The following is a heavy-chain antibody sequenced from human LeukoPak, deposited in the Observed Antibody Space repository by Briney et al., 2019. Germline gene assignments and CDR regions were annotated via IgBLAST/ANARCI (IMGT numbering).Heavy chain of an antibody. CDR3: AREGPITVTTLIDRLVAPTNAFDI. V-gene: IGHV1-18*01. CDR1: GYTFTSYG. J-gene: IGHJ3*02. D-gene: IGHD4-11*01. Sequence: ASVKVSCKASGYTFTSYGTSWVRQAPGQGLEWMGWISAYNGNTNYAQKLQGRVTMTTDTSTSTAYMELRSLRSDDTAVYYCAREGPITVTTLIDRLVAPTNAFDIWGQGTMVTVSS. CDR2: ISAYNGNT.